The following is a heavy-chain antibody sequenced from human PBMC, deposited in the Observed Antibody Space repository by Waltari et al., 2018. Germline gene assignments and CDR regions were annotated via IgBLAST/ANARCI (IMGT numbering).Heavy chain of an antibody. CDR3: AGWVTYTSDWHGSLAP. CDR1: GFIFSSYE. D-gene: IGHD6-19*01. J-gene: IGHJ5*02. CDR2: INRNGDTV. Sequence: EVQLVESGGGLVQPGGSLRLSCAAPGFIFSSYEINWVRQAPGKGLEWISYINRNGDTVYYADSVRGRFTISRDNAKNSLYLQMNTLRPEDTAIYYCAGWVTYTSDWHGSLAPWGQGTLVTVSS. V-gene: IGHV3-48*03.